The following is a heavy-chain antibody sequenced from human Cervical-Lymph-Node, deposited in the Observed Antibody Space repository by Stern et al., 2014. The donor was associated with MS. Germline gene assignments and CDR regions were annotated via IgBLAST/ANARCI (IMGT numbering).Heavy chain of an antibody. Sequence: QVQLGQSGGGVVQPGRSLRLSCAASGFTFSRYAMHWVRQAPGKGLQWVAVIAYDGSNKYYADSVKGRFTISRDNSKNTLYLQMNSLRAEDTAVYYCARAPWIRDGMDVWGQGTTVTVSS. CDR3: ARAPWIRDGMDV. V-gene: IGHV3-30-3*01. D-gene: IGHD5-18*01. CDR2: IAYDGSNK. J-gene: IGHJ6*02. CDR1: GFTFSRYA.